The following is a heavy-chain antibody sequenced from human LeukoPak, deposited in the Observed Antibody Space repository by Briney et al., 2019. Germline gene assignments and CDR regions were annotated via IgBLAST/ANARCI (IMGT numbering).Heavy chain of an antibody. J-gene: IGHJ4*02. Sequence: SETLSLTCTVSGGSISSYYWSWIRQPPGKGLEWIGYIYYSGTANYNPSLKSRVTISVDTSKNQFSLKLSSVTAADTAVYYCARVAAEGLDYWGQGTLVTVSS. CDR2: IYYSGTA. CDR1: GGSISSYY. V-gene: IGHV4-59*12. CDR3: ARVAAEGLDY. D-gene: IGHD6-13*01.